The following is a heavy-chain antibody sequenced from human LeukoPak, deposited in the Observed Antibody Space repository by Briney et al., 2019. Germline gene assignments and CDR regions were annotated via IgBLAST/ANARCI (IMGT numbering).Heavy chain of an antibody. D-gene: IGHD2-2*01. J-gene: IGHJ4*02. Sequence: WIRQPPGKGLEWIGSIYYSGSTYYNPSLKSRVTISVDTSKNQFSLKLSSVTAADTAVYYCARSYQLLPPGHFDYWGQGTLVTVSS. CDR3: ARSYQLLPPGHFDY. CDR2: IYYSGST. V-gene: IGHV4-39*07.